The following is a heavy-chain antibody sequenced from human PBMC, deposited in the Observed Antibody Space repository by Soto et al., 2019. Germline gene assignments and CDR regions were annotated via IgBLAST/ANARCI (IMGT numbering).Heavy chain of an antibody. Sequence: SETLSLTCAVSGASMTTGGFSWTWVRQPPGGGLEWIGHVYHRASTQYNPSLKGRVSISVDTSRSLFSLRLTSLTAADTAVYFCTKGSAATLSLHYFDTWDQGTPVAVSS. J-gene: IGHJ4*02. V-gene: IGHV4-30-2*01. D-gene: IGHD6-13*01. CDR1: GASMTTGGFS. CDR2: VYHRAST. CDR3: TKGSAATLSLHYFDT.